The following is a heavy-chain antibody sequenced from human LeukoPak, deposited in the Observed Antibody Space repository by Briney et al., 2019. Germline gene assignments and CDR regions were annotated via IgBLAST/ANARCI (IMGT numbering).Heavy chain of an antibody. V-gene: IGHV4-4*02. J-gene: IGHJ5*02. CDR2: VNLQGST. Sequence: SGTLSLTCGVSGGSITSTNYWTWVRQPPGKGLEWIGEVNLQGSTNYNPSLMGRVAISVDMSENHISLQLTSVTAADTAVYYCARGGASGSHLHWFDPWGQGTLVTVSS. CDR3: ARGGASGSHLHWFDP. D-gene: IGHD3-10*01. CDR1: GGSITSTNY.